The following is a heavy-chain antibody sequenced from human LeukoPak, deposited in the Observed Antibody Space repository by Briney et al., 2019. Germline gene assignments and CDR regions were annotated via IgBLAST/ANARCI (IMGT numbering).Heavy chain of an antibody. V-gene: IGHV1-2*02. D-gene: IGHD4-17*01. Sequence: ASVKVSCKASGYSFTGYYMHWVRQAPGQGLEWMGWINPNSGDTKYAQKFQGRVTMTRDTSISTAYMELSRLRSDDTAVYYCARGHGATEGVDYWGQGTLVTVSS. CDR1: GYSFTGYY. CDR3: ARGHGATEGVDY. J-gene: IGHJ4*02. CDR2: INPNSGDT.